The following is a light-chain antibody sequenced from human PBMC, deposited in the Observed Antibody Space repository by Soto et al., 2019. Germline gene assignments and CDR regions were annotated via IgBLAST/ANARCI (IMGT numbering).Light chain of an antibody. CDR1: SSNIGTNY. Sequence: QSVLTQPPSASASPGQRVTISCSGSSSNIGTNYVYWYQHLPGTAPKLLIYRNDQRPSGGPDRFSGSMSGTAASLAIGGLRSEEEADYYCAAWDDSLSGVVFGGGTKVTVL. J-gene: IGLJ2*01. CDR3: AAWDDSLSGVV. CDR2: RND. V-gene: IGLV1-47*01.